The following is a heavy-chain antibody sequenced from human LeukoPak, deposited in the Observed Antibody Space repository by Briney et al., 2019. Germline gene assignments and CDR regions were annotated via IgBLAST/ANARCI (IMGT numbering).Heavy chain of an antibody. V-gene: IGHV4-4*07. CDR3: ARVDSYYYDSSDFLTFDY. Sequence: SETLSLTCTVSGGSIINYYWSWIRQPAGKGPEWIGRIYYNGTTNYTPSLKSRVTMSVGTSKNQFSLRLTSVTAADTAVYYCARVDSYYYDSSDFLTFDYWGPGTLVIVSS. D-gene: IGHD3-22*01. CDR2: IYYNGTT. CDR1: GGSIINYY. J-gene: IGHJ4*02.